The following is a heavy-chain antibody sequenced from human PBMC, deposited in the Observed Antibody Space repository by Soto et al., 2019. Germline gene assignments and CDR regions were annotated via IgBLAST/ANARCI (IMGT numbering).Heavy chain of an antibody. CDR1: GFTFSSYG. Sequence: QVQLVESGGGVVQPGRSLRLSCAASGFTFSSYGMHWVRQAPGKGLEWVAVISYDGSNKYYADSVKGRFTISRDNSKNTLYLQMNSLRAEDTAVYYCAIGRVVVAAPDYWGQGTLVTVSS. CDR2: ISYDGSNK. J-gene: IGHJ4*02. V-gene: IGHV3-30*03. D-gene: IGHD2-15*01. CDR3: AIGRVVVAAPDY.